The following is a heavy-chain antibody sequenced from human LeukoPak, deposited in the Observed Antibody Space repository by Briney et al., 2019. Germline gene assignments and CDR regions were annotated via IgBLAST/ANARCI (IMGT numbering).Heavy chain of an antibody. D-gene: IGHD3-10*01. CDR3: ARAQGYSGSGSYYVDY. J-gene: IGHJ4*02. CDR2: ISSSSSYT. CDR1: GFTFSDYY. Sequence: GRSLRLSCAASGFTFSDYYMSWIRQAPGKGLEWVSYISSSSSYTYYAESVKGRFTISRDNAKNSLYLQVNSLRAEDTAMYFCARAQGYSGSGSYYVDYWGQGTLVTVSS. V-gene: IGHV3-11*05.